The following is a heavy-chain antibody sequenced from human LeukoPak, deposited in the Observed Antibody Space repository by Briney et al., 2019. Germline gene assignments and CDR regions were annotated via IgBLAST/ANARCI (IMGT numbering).Heavy chain of an antibody. J-gene: IGHJ5*02. CDR2: MNPNSGNT. CDR3: ARVLSSGWYSTRPQNWFDP. Sequence: ASVTVSCKASGYTFTSYDINWVRQAPGQGLEWMGWMNPNSGNTGYAQTFQGRVTMTRNTSISTAYMELSSLRSEDTAVYYCARVLSSGWYSTRPQNWFDPWGQGTLVTVSS. CDR1: GYTFTSYD. V-gene: IGHV1-8*01. D-gene: IGHD6-19*01.